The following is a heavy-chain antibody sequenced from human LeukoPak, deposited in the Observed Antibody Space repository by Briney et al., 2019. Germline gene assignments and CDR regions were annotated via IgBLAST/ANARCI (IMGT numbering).Heavy chain of an antibody. J-gene: IGHJ4*02. CDR3: ARAGLGQFDY. D-gene: IGHD3/OR15-3a*01. CDR2: FYTSGST. V-gene: IGHV4-61*02. CDR1: GGSISSSTYY. Sequence: SSETLSLTCTVSGGSISSSTYYWSWIRQPAGKGLEWIGRFYTSGSTNHNPSLKSRVTISVDTSKNQFSLKLNSVTAADTAVYYCARAGLGQFDYWGQGTLVTVSS.